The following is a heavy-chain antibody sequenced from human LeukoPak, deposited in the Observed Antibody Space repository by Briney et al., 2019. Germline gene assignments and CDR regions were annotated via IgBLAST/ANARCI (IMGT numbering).Heavy chain of an antibody. CDR2: IIPNFGIA. J-gene: IGHJ6*02. Sequence: SAVKVSCKGSGGTFSSYPISWLRQPPGQGLEGMGRIIPNFGIANYAQKFQGRVTITADKSTSTAYMELSSLRSEDTAVYYCARGTRGYSNYYYGMHLWGQGPTVPVSS. D-gene: IGHD5-18*01. CDR3: ARGTRGYSNYYYGMHL. CDR1: GGTFSSYP. V-gene: IGHV1-69*04.